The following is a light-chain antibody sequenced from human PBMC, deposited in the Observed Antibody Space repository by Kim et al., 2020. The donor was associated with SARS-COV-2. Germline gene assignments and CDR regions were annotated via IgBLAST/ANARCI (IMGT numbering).Light chain of an antibody. Sequence: DIQMTQSPSTMSESVGDRVSLTCRASQSLSSLLAWYQQKPGKAPELLIYKASILETGVPSRFTGSGSGTEFTLTINSLQPEDFATYYCQQYNTSPWTFGQGTKVDIK. J-gene: IGKJ1*01. CDR1: QSLSSL. V-gene: IGKV1-5*03. CDR2: KAS. CDR3: QQYNTSPWT.